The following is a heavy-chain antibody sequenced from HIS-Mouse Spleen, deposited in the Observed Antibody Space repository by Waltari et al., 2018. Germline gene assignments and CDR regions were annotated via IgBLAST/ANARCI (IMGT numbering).Heavy chain of an antibody. J-gene: IGHJ2*01. Sequence: QLQLQESGPGLVKPSETLALTCPVSGGSISTISYSWAWVRQPPGKGLEWIGSIYYSGSTYYNPSLKSRVTISVDTSKNQFSLKLSSVTAADTAVYYCAREIPYSSSWYDWYFDLWGRGTLVTVSS. CDR2: IYYSGST. CDR1: GGSISTISYS. D-gene: IGHD6-13*01. V-gene: IGHV4-39*07. CDR3: AREIPYSSSWYDWYFDL.